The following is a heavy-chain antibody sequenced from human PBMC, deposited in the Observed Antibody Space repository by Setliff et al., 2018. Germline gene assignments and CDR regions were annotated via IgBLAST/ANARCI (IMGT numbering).Heavy chain of an antibody. V-gene: IGHV3-74*01. D-gene: IGHD6-13*01. CDR1: GLTFTSKW. J-gene: IGHJ6*03. CDR2: INGYGSIT. Sequence: GGSLRLSCAASGLTFTSKWMHWVRQAPGKGLVWVSRINGYGSITSYADSVRGRFTISRDSSKNTLYLQMKSLRLEDTAVYYCLVAYTSSWYEMSDMDVWGKGTTVTVSS. CDR3: LVAYTSSWYEMSDMDV.